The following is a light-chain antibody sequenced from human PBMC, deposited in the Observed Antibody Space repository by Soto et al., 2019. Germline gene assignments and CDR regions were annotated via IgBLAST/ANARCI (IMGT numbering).Light chain of an antibody. CDR2: GAS. CDR3: QQYCSSPLFT. CDR1: HSVSSSY. J-gene: IGKJ3*01. V-gene: IGKV3-20*01. Sequence: EIVLTQSPGTLSLSPGERGTLSCRASHSVSSSYLAWYQQKPGQAPRLLIYGASSRATGIPDRFSGSGSGTDFTLTISRLEPEDFAVYYCQQYCSSPLFTFGPGTKVDIK.